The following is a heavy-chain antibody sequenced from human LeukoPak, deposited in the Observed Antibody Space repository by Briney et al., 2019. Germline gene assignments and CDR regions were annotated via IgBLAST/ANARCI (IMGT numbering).Heavy chain of an antibody. CDR3: TREIRYFDWFQADY. J-gene: IGHJ4*02. V-gene: IGHV3-49*03. Sequence: GGSLRLSCTASGFTFGDHSVSWFRQAPGKGLEWVGFIRSKAYGGTAEYAASVKGRFTISRDDSKSVAYLQMDNLKTEDTAVYYCTREIRYFDWFQADYWGQGTLVTVSS. CDR1: GFTFGDHS. CDR2: IRSKAYGGTA. D-gene: IGHD3-9*01.